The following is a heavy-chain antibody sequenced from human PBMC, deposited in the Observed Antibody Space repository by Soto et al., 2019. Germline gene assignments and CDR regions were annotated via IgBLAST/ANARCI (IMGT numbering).Heavy chain of an antibody. Sequence: PGGSLRLSCAASGFTFSNAWMNWVRQAPGKGLEWVGRIKSKTDGGTTDYAAPVKGRFTISRDDSKNTLYLQMNSLKTEDTAVYYCTTESPLGYCSGGSCSDFYFCGQRTPVTVSS. CDR3: TTESPLGYCSGGSCSDFYF. V-gene: IGHV3-15*07. D-gene: IGHD2-15*01. CDR1: GFTFSNAW. J-gene: IGHJ4*02. CDR2: IKSKTDGGTT.